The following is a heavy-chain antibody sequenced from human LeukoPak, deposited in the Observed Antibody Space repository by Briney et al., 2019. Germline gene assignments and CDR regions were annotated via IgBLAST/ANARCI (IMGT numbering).Heavy chain of an antibody. CDR1: GGSISSVGYY. D-gene: IGHD5-12*01. V-gene: IGHV4-31*03. CDR2: IYYSGST. Sequence: SETLSLTCTVSGGSISSVGYYWSWIRQHPGKGLEWIGYIYYSGSTYYNPSLKSRVTISVDTSKNQFSLKLSSVTAADTAVYYCARAHWGLRHPKFDCWGQGTLVTVSS. J-gene: IGHJ4*02. CDR3: ARAHWGLRHPKFDC.